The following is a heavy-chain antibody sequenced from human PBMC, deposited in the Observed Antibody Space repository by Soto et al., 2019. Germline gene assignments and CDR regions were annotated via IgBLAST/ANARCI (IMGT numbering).Heavy chain of an antibody. CDR3: ARVPQLRFLEWLLYAGSYYYGMDV. Sequence: GGSLRLSCAASGFTFSSYAMHWVRQAPGKGLEWVAVISYDGSNKYYADSVKGRFTISRDNSKNTLYLQMNSLRAEDTAVYYCARVPQLRFLEWLLYAGSYYYGMDVWGQGTTVTVSS. CDR1: GFTFSSYA. V-gene: IGHV3-30-3*01. D-gene: IGHD3-3*01. J-gene: IGHJ6*02. CDR2: ISYDGSNK.